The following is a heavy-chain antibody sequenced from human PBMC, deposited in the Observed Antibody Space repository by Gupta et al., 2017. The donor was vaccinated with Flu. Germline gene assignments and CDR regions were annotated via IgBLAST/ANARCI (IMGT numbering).Heavy chain of an antibody. CDR2: ISSSSSTM. CDR1: GFTFSNNY. V-gene: IGHV3-48*02. Sequence: EVQLVESGGGLVQPGGSLRLSCAASGFTFSNNYMNWVRQAPGKGLEWVSYISSSSSTMYYVDSVKGRFTISRNNPKSSLYLQMNSLRDEDTAVYYCVRDFSFWGQGTLVTVSS. J-gene: IGHJ4*02. CDR3: VRDFSF.